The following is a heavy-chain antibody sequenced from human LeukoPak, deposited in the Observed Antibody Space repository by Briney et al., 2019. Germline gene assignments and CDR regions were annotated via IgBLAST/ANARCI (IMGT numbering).Heavy chain of an antibody. V-gene: IGHV1-24*01. Sequence: ASVKVSCKVFGYTLTELSMHWVRQAPGKGLEWMGGFDPEDGETIYAQKFQGRVTMTEDTSTSTAYMELMNLRADDTAVYYCAREISKFTALHHPDYWGQGTLVTVSS. D-gene: IGHD5-18*01. CDR1: GYTLTELS. J-gene: IGHJ4*02. CDR2: FDPEDGET. CDR3: AREISKFTALHHPDY.